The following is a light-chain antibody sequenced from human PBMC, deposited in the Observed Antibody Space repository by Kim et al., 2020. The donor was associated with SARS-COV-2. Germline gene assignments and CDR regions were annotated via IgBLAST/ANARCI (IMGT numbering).Light chain of an antibody. J-gene: IGKJ1*01. Sequence: TPGQAHNLLIYKASTFEGGVPSRFSGSGSGAEFTLTISSLQPVDFSTYYCQQYDRLWKFGHGTKV. CDR3: QQYDRLWK. V-gene: IGKV1-5*03. CDR2: KAS.